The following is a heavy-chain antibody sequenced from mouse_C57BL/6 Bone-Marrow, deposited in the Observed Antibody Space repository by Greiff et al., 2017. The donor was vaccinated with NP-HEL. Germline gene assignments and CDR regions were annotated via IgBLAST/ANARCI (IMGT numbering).Heavy chain of an antibody. J-gene: IGHJ2*01. V-gene: IGHV5-17*01. CDR1: GFTFSDYG. CDR3: ARPRELYFDY. CDR2: ISSGSSTI. Sequence: EVKLMESGGGLVKPGGSLKLSCAASGFTFSDYGMHWVRQAPEKGLEWVAYISSGSSTIYYADTVKGRFTISRDNAKNTLFLQMTSLRSEDTAMYYCARPRELYFDYWGQGTTLTVSS.